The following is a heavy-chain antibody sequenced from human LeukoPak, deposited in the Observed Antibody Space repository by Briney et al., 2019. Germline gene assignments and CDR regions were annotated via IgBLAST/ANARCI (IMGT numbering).Heavy chain of an antibody. V-gene: IGHV1-18*04. CDR3: ARDLAWAAAGNAPFDY. CDR2: ISAYNGNT. CDR1: GYTFTSYG. D-gene: IGHD6-13*01. Sequence: ASVKVSCKAPGYTFTSYGISWVRQAPGQGLEWMGWISAYNGNTNYAQKLQGRVTMTTDTSTSTAYMELRSLRSDDTAVYYCARDLAWAAAGNAPFDYWGQGTLVTVSS. J-gene: IGHJ4*02.